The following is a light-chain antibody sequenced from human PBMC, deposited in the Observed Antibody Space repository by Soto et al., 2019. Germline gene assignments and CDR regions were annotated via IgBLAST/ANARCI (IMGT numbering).Light chain of an antibody. V-gene: IGKV1-5*01. Sequence: DIQMPQSPSTLSASVGARVTITCRASRGISSWLAWYQQKPGKAPKLLIYDASSLESGVPSRFSGSGSGTEFTLTISSLQPDDFATYYCQQYNSYLFGQGTKLEIK. CDR3: QQYNSYL. CDR2: DAS. J-gene: IGKJ2*01. CDR1: RGISSW.